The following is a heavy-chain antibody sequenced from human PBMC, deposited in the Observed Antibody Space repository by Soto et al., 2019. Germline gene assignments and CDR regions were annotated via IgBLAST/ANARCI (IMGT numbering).Heavy chain of an antibody. D-gene: IGHD1-26*01. CDR2: IGTAGDT. V-gene: IGHV3-13*01. Sequence: HPGGSLRLSCAASGFTFSSYWMHWVRQATGKGLEWVSAIGTAGDTYYPGSVKGRFTISRENAKNSLYLQMNSLRAGDTAVYYCARASGSYSYYFDYWGQGTLVTVSS. CDR1: GFTFSSYW. CDR3: ARASGSYSYYFDY. J-gene: IGHJ4*02.